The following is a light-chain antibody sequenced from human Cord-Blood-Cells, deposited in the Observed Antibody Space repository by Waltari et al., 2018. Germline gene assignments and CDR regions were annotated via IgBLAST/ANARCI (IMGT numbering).Light chain of an antibody. CDR1: SSDVGSYNL. V-gene: IGLV2-23*01. CDR2: EGS. J-gene: IGLJ1*01. Sequence: SALTQPASVSGSPGQSITISCTGTSSDVGSYNLVSWYQQHPGKAPKLMLYEGSKRPSGVSKRFSGSNSGNTASLTISGLQAEDEADYYCCSYAGSSTYVFGTGTKVTVL. CDR3: CSYAGSSTYV.